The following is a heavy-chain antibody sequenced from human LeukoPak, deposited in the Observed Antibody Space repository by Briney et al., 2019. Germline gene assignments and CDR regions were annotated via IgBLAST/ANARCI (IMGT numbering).Heavy chain of an antibody. CDR3: ARWYYSGWAFDY. Sequence: SGTLSLTCGVSGGSTTSTNYWTWVRQPPGKGLEWIGEVNLQGSTNYNPSLMGRVAISVDMSENHISLQLTSVTAADTAVYYCARWYYSGWAFDYWGQGTLVTVSS. J-gene: IGHJ4*02. CDR1: GGSTTSTNY. V-gene: IGHV4-4*02. D-gene: IGHD6-19*01. CDR2: VNLQGST.